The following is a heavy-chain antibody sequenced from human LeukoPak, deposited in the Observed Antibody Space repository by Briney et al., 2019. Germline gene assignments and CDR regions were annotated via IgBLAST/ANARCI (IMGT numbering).Heavy chain of an antibody. CDR2: IYYSGST. CDR3: ARGGIAARPNLREGPYYFDY. CDR1: GGSISSYY. V-gene: IGHV4-59*08. J-gene: IGHJ4*02. D-gene: IGHD6-6*01. Sequence: PSETLSLTCTVSGGSISSYYWSWIRQPPGKGLEWIGYIYYSGSTNYNPSLKSRVTISVDTSKNQFSLKLSSVTAADTAVYYCARGGIAARPNLREGPYYFDYWGQGTLVTVSS.